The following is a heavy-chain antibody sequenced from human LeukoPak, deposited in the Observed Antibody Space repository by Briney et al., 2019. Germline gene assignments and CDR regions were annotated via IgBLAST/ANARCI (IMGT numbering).Heavy chain of an antibody. J-gene: IGHJ4*02. CDR1: GGSISSSSYY. Sequence: PSETLSLACTVSGGSISSSSYYWGWIRQPPGKGLEWIGSIYYSGSTYSNPSLKSRVTISVDTSKNQFSLKLSSVTAADTAVYYCARHSGPYGSPWFDYWGQGTLVTVSS. CDR3: ARHSGPYGSPWFDY. CDR2: IYYSGST. V-gene: IGHV4-39*01. D-gene: IGHD6-19*01.